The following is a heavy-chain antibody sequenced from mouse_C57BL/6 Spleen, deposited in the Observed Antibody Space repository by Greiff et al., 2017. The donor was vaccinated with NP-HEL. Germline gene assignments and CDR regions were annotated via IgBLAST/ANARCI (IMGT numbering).Heavy chain of an antibody. CDR3: AREDAYYSSPYYYAMDY. D-gene: IGHD2-5*01. V-gene: IGHV1-7*01. Sequence: QVQLQQSGAELAKPGASVKLSYKASGYTFTSYWMHWVKQRPGQGLEWIGYINPSSGYTKYNQKFKDKATLTADKSSSTAYMQLSSLTYEDSTVYYCAREDAYYSSPYYYAMDYWGQGTSVTVSS. CDR1: GYTFTSYW. J-gene: IGHJ4*01. CDR2: INPSSGYT.